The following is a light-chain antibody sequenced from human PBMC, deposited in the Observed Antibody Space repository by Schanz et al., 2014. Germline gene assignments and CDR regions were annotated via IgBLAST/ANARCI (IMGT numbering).Light chain of an antibody. CDR3: QQRHTWPLT. J-gene: IGKJ5*01. Sequence: EVVMTQSPATLSVSPGERATLSCRASQSVTTNLAWYQQKPGLAPRLLIYDASNRATGIPARFSGSGSGTDFTLTISSLEPEDFAVYFCQQRHTWPLTFGQGTRLDIK. CDR1: QSVTTN. V-gene: IGKV3-11*01. CDR2: DAS.